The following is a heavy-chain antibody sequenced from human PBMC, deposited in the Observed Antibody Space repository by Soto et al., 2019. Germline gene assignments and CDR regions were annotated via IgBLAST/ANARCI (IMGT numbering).Heavy chain of an antibody. CDR1: GFTFSSYA. J-gene: IGHJ4*02. V-gene: IGHV3-23*01. D-gene: IGHD2-21*02. Sequence: GGSLRLSCAASGFTFSSYAMSWVRQAPGKGLEWVSAISGSGGSTYYADSVKGRFTISRDNSKNTLYLQMNSLRAEDTAVYYCANMQYGGNFLFDYWGQGTLVTVSS. CDR3: ANMQYGGNFLFDY. CDR2: ISGSGGST.